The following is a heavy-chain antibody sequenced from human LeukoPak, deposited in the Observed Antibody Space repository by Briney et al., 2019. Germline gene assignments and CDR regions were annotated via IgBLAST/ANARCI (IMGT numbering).Heavy chain of an antibody. CDR1: GYTFTGYY. V-gene: IGHV1-2*02. CDR3: ARDTPHLPYAGHGVY. CDR2: INPNSGGT. J-gene: IGHJ4*02. D-gene: IGHD2-8*01. Sequence: ASVKVSCKASGYTFTGYYMHWVRQAPGQGLEWMGWINPNSGGTNYAQKFQGRVTMTRDTSISTAYMELSRLRSDDTAVYYCARDTPHLPYAGHGVYWGQGTLVTVSS.